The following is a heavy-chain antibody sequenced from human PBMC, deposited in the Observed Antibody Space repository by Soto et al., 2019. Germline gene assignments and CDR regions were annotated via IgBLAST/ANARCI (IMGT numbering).Heavy chain of an antibody. V-gene: IGHV1-58*02. D-gene: IGHD3-16*01. CDR3: AAKGAQGPDYYYYYGMDV. Sequence: SVKVTCKASGFTFTSSAMQWVRQARGQRLEWIGWIVVGSGNTNYAQKFQERVSITRDMSTSTAYMELSSLRSEDTAVYYCAAKGAQGPDYYYYYGMDVWGQGTTVTVSS. CDR1: GFTFTSSA. J-gene: IGHJ6*02. CDR2: IVVGSGNT.